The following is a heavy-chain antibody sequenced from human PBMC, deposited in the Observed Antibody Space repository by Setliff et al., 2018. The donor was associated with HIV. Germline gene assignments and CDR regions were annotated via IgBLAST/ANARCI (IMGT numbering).Heavy chain of an antibody. Sequence: GGSLRLSCAASGFTVSRNSVTWVRQAPGKGLEWVGFIRSKGYGGTTEYAASVKGRFTISRDDSKSIAYLQMNSLKTEDTAVYYCTRVWKGYGSGSYHFDYWGQGTLVTVSS. D-gene: IGHD3-10*01. J-gene: IGHJ4*02. CDR3: TRVWKGYGSGSYHFDY. V-gene: IGHV3-49*04. CDR2: IRSKGYGGTT. CDR1: GFTVSRNS.